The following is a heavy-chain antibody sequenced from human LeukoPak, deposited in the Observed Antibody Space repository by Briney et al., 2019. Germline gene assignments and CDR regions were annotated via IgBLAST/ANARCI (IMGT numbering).Heavy chain of an antibody. V-gene: IGHV3-23*01. CDR1: GFTFSSDA. J-gene: IGHJ4*02. CDR2: MSVSGGST. D-gene: IGHD1-1*01. Sequence: PGGSLRLSCAASGFTFSSDAMSWVRQAPGKGLELVSAMSVSGGSTYYADSVKGRFTISRDNSKNTLYLQMNSLRAEDTAVYYCDSVSVQGYYFDYWGQGTLVAASS. CDR3: DSVSVQGYYFDY.